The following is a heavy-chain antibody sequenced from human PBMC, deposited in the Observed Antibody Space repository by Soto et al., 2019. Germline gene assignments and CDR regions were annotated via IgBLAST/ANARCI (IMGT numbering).Heavy chain of an antibody. Sequence: LRLSCAASGFTFSSYAMSWVRQAPGKGLEWVSAISGSGGSTYYADSVKGRFTISRDNSKNTLYLQMNSLRAEDTAVYYCAKGRGYSYGRRLGWFDPWGQGTLVTV. D-gene: IGHD5-18*01. V-gene: IGHV3-23*01. CDR2: ISGSGGST. CDR1: GFTFSSYA. CDR3: AKGRGYSYGRRLGWFDP. J-gene: IGHJ5*02.